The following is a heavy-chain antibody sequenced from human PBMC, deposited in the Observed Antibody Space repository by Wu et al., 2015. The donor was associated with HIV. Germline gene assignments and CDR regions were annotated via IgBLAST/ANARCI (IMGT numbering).Heavy chain of an antibody. Sequence: QVQLVQSGAEVKKPGASVKVSCKASAYTFTGHYMHWVRQAPGQGLEWMGWINPSSGGXNYAQKFQGRVTMTRDTSISTVYMELSRLRSDDTAVYYCARDRYYYGSGKDTFDIWGQGTMVTVSS. D-gene: IGHD3-10*01. V-gene: IGHV1-2*02. CDR1: AYTFTGHY. CDR2: INPSSGGX. CDR3: ARDRYYYGSGKDTFDI. J-gene: IGHJ3*02.